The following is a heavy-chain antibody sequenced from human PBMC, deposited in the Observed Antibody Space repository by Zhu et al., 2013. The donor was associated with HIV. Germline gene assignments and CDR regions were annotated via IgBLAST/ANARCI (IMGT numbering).Heavy chain of an antibody. CDR1: GFTSSDHY. CDR3: AKSAYDTSGYVFFDY. V-gene: IGHV3-72*01. D-gene: IGHD3-22*01. Sequence: VQLVESGGGLVQPGGSLRLSCAASGFTSSDHYMDWVRQAPGKGLEWVGRTRNKANGYTTEYAASVKGRFTISRDESKNSLYLQVNSLKTEDTAVYYCAKSAYDTSGYVFFDYWGQGALVTVS. CDR2: TRNKANGYTT. J-gene: IGHJ4*02.